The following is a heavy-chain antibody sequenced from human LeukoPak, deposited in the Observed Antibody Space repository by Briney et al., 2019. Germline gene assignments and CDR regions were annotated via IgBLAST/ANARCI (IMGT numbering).Heavy chain of an antibody. CDR3: ARGPYYDFWSGLDY. Sequence: GGSLRLSCAASGFTFSSYAMSWVRQAPEKGLEWVSAISGSGGSTYYADSVKGRFTISRDNSKNTLYLQMNSLRAEDTAVYYCARGPYYDFWSGLDYWGQGTLVTVSS. CDR1: GFTFSSYA. V-gene: IGHV3-23*01. D-gene: IGHD3-3*01. J-gene: IGHJ4*02. CDR2: ISGSGGST.